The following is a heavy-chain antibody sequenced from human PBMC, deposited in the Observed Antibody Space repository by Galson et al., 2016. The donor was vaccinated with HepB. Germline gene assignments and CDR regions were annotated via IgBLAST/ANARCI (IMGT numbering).Heavy chain of an antibody. Sequence: VKVSCKASGYTFTRYYLHWVRQAPGQGLEWMGWINPNSGITKYARKFQVSVTMTRDTSITTAFLEVNRLRSDDTAVYFCARFDFWSGTFDYWGQGTLVTVSS. D-gene: IGHD3-3*01. CDR3: ARFDFWSGTFDY. CDR1: GYTFTRYY. V-gene: IGHV1-2*04. J-gene: IGHJ4*02. CDR2: INPNSGIT.